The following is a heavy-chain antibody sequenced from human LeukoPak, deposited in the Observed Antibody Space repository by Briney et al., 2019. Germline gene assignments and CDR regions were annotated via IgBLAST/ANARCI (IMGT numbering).Heavy chain of an antibody. CDR2: IYSSGST. J-gene: IGHJ4*02. CDR1: GGSISSGSYC. V-gene: IGHV4-61*02. Sequence: SETLSLTCTVSGGSISSGSYCWNWIRQPAGKTLEWIGRIYSSGSTNYNPSLKSRVTISVDTSKNQFSLKLSSVTAADTAVYYCARDGSFGGQGTLVTVSS. CDR3: ARDGSF.